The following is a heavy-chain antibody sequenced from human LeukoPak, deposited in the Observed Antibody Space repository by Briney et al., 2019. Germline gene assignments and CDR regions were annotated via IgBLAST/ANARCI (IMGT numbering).Heavy chain of an antibody. CDR2: IKQDGSEK. Sequence: GGSLRLSCAASGFTFSSYWMSWVRQAPGKGLEWVANIKQDGSEKYYVDSVKGRFTISRDNAKNSLYLQMNSLRAEDTAVYYCARRGTKTRYYYDSSGPHDAFDISGQGTMVTVSS. D-gene: IGHD3-22*01. V-gene: IGHV3-7*01. J-gene: IGHJ3*02. CDR1: GFTFSSYW. CDR3: ARRGTKTRYYYDSSGPHDAFDI.